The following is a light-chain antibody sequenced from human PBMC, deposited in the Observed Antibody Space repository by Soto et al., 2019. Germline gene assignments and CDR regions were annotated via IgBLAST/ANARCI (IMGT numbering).Light chain of an antibody. V-gene: IGLV6-57*04. Sequence: NFMLTQPHSVSESPGKTVTISCTRSSGSIASNYVQWYQQRPGSAPTPVIYEDNERPSGVPDRFSGSIDSSSNSASLTISGLKTDDGADYYCQSYHSGNVVFGGGTQRPS. J-gene: IGLJ2*01. CDR3: QSYHSGNVV. CDR2: EDN. CDR1: SGSIASNY.